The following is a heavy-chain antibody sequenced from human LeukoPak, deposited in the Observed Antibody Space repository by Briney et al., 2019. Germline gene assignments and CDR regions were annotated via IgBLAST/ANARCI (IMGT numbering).Heavy chain of an antibody. J-gene: IGHJ5*02. CDR3: ARGREQQLATFDP. CDR1: GFTFSNSY. V-gene: IGHV3-66*03. Sequence: GGSLRLSCAASGFTFSNSYMSWVRQAPGKGLEWVSLIYPSGNIYYADSVKGRFTISRDNSKNTLYLQMNSLRAEDTAVYYCARGREQQLATFDPWGQGTLVTVSS. D-gene: IGHD6-13*01. CDR2: IYPSGNI.